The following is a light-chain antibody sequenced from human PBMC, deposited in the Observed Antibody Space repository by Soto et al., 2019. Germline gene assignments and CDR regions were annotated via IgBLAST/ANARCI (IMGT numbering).Light chain of an antibody. CDR3: CSYAGSYLV. CDR2: DVI. V-gene: IGLV2-11*01. Sequence: QSALTQPRSVSGSPGQSVTISCTGTSSDVGGYNYVSWFQQPPGKAPKLIIYDVIKRPSGVPDRFSGSKSGNTASLTISGLQAEDEEDYSCCSYAGSYLVFGGGTKLTVL. J-gene: IGLJ2*01. CDR1: SSDVGGYNY.